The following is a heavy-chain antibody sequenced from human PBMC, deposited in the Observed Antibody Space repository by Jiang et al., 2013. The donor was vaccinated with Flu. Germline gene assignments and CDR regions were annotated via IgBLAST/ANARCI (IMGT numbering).Heavy chain of an antibody. Sequence: LLESGGGVVQPGRSLRLSCAASGFTFSSYGMHWVRQAPGKGLEWVAVISYDGSNKYYADSVKGRFTISRDNSKNTLYLQMNSLRAEDTAVYYCAKDVGIAAAGTGGWGVDYWGQGTLVTVSS. V-gene: IGHV3-30*18. D-gene: IGHD6-13*01. J-gene: IGHJ4*02. CDR3: AKDVGIAAAGTGGWGVDY. CDR1: GFTFSSYG. CDR2: ISYDGSNK.